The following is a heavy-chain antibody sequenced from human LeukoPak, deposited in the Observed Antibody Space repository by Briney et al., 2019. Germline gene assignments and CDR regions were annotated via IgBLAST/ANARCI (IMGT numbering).Heavy chain of an antibody. CDR2: IYYSGSI. CDR3: ARYSGSYSGFDY. Sequence: SETLSLTCTVSGGSISSYYWSWVRQPPGKGLEWIGYIYYSGSINYNPSLKSRVTISVDTSKNQFSLKLRSVTAADTAVYYCARYSGSYSGFDYWGQGTLVTVSS. V-gene: IGHV4-59*08. CDR1: GGSISSYY. D-gene: IGHD1-26*01. J-gene: IGHJ4*02.